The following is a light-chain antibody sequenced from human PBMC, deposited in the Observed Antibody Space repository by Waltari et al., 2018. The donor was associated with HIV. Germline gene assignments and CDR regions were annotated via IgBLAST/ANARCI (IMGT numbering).Light chain of an antibody. J-gene: IGKJ2*01. Sequence: DIQMTPSPSSLSASVGDRVTFSCRASPNIGNYLNGYRQNLGTAPALLIYAASNLQSGVPSRFSGGGSGTEFTLTISSLQPEYFATYYCQQTSRTPTTFSQGTKVEVK. CDR2: AAS. V-gene: IGKV1-39*01. CDR1: PNIGNY. CDR3: QQTSRTPTT.